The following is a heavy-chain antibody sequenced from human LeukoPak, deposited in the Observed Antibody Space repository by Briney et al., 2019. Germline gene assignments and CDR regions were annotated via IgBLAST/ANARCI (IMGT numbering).Heavy chain of an antibody. CDR1: GFTFSSYE. J-gene: IGHJ6*02. V-gene: IGHV3-48*03. CDR2: ISSSGRTF. Sequence: GGSLRLSCAASGFTFSSYEMNWVRQAPGKGLEWVSYISSSGRTFYYADSVKGRFTISRGNAKNSLYLQMNSLRAEDTAVYYCARDRELYSDYDYYYYGMDVWGQGTTVTVSS. D-gene: IGHD5-12*01. CDR3: ARDRELYSDYDYYYYGMDV.